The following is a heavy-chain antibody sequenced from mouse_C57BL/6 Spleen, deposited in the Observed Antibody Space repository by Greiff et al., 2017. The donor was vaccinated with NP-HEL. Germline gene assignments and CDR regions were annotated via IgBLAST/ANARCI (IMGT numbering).Heavy chain of an antibody. V-gene: IGHV1-54*01. CDR3: AKVGSPIYYGKYGYFDV. D-gene: IGHD2-1*01. Sequence: VQLQQSGAELVRPGTSVKVSCKASGYAFTNYLIEWVKQRPGQGLEWIGVINPGSGGTNYNEKFKGKATLTADKSSSTAYMQLSSLTSEDSAVYFCAKVGSPIYYGKYGYFDVWGTGTTVTVSS. CDR1: GYAFTNYL. J-gene: IGHJ1*03. CDR2: INPGSGGT.